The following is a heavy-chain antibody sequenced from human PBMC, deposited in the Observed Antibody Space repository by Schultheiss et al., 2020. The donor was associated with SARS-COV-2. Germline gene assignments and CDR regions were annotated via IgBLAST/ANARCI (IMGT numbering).Heavy chain of an antibody. CDR2: ITSSSSTT. D-gene: IGHD2-2*01. Sequence: GGSLRLSCAASGFTFSSYSMNWVRQAPGKGLEWISYITSSSSTTYSADSVKGRFTISRDNAQNSLYLQMNSLRAEDTAVYYCARMVVPAASSPVDYWGQGTLVTVSS. CDR3: ARMVVPAASSPVDY. V-gene: IGHV3-48*01. CDR1: GFTFSSYS. J-gene: IGHJ4*02.